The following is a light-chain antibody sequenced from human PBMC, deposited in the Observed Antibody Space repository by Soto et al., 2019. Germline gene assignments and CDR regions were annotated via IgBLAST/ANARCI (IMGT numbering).Light chain of an antibody. CDR3: QQYADWPRT. Sequence: TQSPVTLSVSQGARATLYCRASESVRTSLAWYQQKPGRSPSLLIYGASTRATGLPARFSGSGSGTEFTLTISSLQSEDFAVYYCQQYADWPRTFGQGTKVAIK. V-gene: IGKV3-15*01. J-gene: IGKJ1*01. CDR1: ESVRTS. CDR2: GAS.